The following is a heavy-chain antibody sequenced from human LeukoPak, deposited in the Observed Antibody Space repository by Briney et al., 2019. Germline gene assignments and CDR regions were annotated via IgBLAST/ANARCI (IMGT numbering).Heavy chain of an antibody. CDR2: ISYDGSNK. J-gene: IGHJ4*02. CDR3: ARETSYDYGDYEPFFDY. Sequence: GRSLRLSCAASGFTFSSYAMHWVRQAPGKGLEWVAVISYDGSNKYYADSVKGRFTISRDNSKSTLYLQMNSLRAEDTAVYYCARETSYDYGDYEPFFDYWGQGTLVTVSS. CDR1: GFTFSSYA. D-gene: IGHD4-17*01. V-gene: IGHV3-30-3*01.